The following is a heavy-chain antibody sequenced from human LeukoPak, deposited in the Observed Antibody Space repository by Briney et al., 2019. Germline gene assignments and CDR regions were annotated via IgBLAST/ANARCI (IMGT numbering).Heavy chain of an antibody. J-gene: IGHJ4*02. D-gene: IGHD1-14*01. CDR3: TTETNGRHYDY. CDR2: IGPTGSDR. V-gene: IGHV3-21*06. Sequence: PGVSLRLSCTASGLTFSTSGFNWVRQDPGKGLEWVASIGPTGSDRYHADSIKGRFTISRDNANNFLYLQMNSLRAEDTAVYYCTTETNGRHYDYWGQGTLLTVSS. CDR1: GLTFSTSG.